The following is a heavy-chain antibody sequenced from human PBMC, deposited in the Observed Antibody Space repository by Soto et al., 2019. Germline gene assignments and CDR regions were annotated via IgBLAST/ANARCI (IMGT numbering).Heavy chain of an antibody. CDR3: ARAEGYSYGPYYYYYGMDV. CDR1: GYTFTGYY. J-gene: IGHJ6*02. D-gene: IGHD5-18*01. CDR2: INPNSGGT. Sequence: ASVKVSCKASGYTFTGYYMHWVRQAPGQGLEWMGWINPNSGGTNYAQKFRGRVTMTRDTSISTAYMELSRLRSDDTAVYYCARAEGYSYGPYYYYYGMDVWGQGTTVTVSS. V-gene: IGHV1-2*02.